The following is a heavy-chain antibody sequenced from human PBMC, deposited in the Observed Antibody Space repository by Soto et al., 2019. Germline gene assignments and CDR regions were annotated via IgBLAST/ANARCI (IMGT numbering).Heavy chain of an antibody. Sequence: GGSLRLSCAASGFTFSSYAMSWVRQAPGKGLEWVSAVSGCGGSTYYADSAKGRFIISRDNSKKTLYLQMNSPRAEDTAVNYCSKWDDYGDYEDYWGQGTLVTVSS. CDR2: VSGCGGST. CDR3: SKWDDYGDYEDY. J-gene: IGHJ4*02. CDR1: GFTFSSYA. D-gene: IGHD4-17*01. V-gene: IGHV3-23*01.